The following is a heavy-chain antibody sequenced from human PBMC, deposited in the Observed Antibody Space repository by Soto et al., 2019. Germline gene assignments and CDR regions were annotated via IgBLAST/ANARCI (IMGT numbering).Heavy chain of an antibody. CDR3: ARGTVLLWFGELSELDY. J-gene: IGHJ4*02. CDR2: ISAYNGNT. V-gene: IGHV1-18*01. Sequence: QVQLVQSGAEVKKPGASVKVSCKASGYTFTSYGISWVRQAPGQGLEWMGWISAYNGNTNYAQKLQGRVTMTTDTSTSTTYMELRSLRSDDTAVYYCARGTVLLWFGELSELDYWGQGTLVTVSS. CDR1: GYTFTSYG. D-gene: IGHD3-10*01.